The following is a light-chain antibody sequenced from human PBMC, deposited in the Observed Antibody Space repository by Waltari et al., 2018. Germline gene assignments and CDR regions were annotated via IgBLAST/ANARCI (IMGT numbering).Light chain of an antibody. V-gene: IGKV3-15*01. CDR1: QGVHDN. J-gene: IGKJ4*01. CDR3: QQYNRWPPLT. Sequence: ETVMMQSPATLSVSPGERVTLSCRASQGVHDNLAWYQQKPGQAHRLLIYGTSTRATGIPARFRGTGSGTDFTLTITSLQSEDSALYYCQQYNRWPPLTFGGGTKVEIK. CDR2: GTS.